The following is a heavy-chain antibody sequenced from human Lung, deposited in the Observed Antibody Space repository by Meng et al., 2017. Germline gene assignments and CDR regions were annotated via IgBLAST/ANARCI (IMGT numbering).Heavy chain of an antibody. Sequence: QVQLQQWGAGLLKPSETRSLTGVVSGGSFSDYYWSWIRQPPGKGLEWIGEINHSGSTNYNPSLESRATISVDTSQNNLSLKLSSVTAADSAVYYCARGPTTMAHDFDYWGQGTLVTASS. V-gene: IGHV4-34*01. J-gene: IGHJ4*02. CDR1: GGSFSDYY. CDR3: ARGPTTMAHDFDY. CDR2: INHSGST. D-gene: IGHD4-11*01.